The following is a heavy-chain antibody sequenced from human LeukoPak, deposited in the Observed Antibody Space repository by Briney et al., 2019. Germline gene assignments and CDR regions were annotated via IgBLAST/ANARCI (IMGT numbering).Heavy chain of an antibody. CDR1: GGAISSYY. V-gene: IGHV4-4*09. CDR3: ARQRYTSSWYPSPFDY. Sequence: SETLSLTCTVSGGAISSYYWSWIRQPPGKGLEWIGYIYTSGSTNYNPSLKSRVTISVDTSKNQFSLKLSSVTAADTAVYYCARQRYTSSWYPSPFDYWGQGTLVTVSS. D-gene: IGHD6-13*01. J-gene: IGHJ4*02. CDR2: IYTSGST.